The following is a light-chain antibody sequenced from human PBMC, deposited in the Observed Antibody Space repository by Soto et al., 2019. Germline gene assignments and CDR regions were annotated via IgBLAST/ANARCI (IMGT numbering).Light chain of an antibody. V-gene: IGKV3-11*01. J-gene: IGKJ4*01. CDR1: QSVSSY. CDR2: DAS. Sequence: EIVLTQSPPTLSLSPGEGATLSCRASQSVSSYLAWYRQKPGQAPRLLIYDASNRATGIPARFSGSGSGTDFTLTISSLEPEDFAVYYCQQRSNWPRTFGGGTKVDIK. CDR3: QQRSNWPRT.